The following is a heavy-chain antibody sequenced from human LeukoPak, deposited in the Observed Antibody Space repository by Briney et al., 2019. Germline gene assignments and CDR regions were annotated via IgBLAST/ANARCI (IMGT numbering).Heavy chain of an antibody. CDR1: GFTFSSYA. V-gene: IGHV3-23*01. CDR2: ISGSGGST. J-gene: IGHJ4*02. CDR3: ARDPNPHDFWSGYSTYFDY. D-gene: IGHD3-3*01. Sequence: GGSLRLSCAASGFTFSSYAMSWVRQAPGKGLEWVSAISGSGGSTYYADSVKGRFTISRDNSKNTLYLQMNSLRAEDTAVYYCARDPNPHDFWSGYSTYFDYWGQGTLVTVSS.